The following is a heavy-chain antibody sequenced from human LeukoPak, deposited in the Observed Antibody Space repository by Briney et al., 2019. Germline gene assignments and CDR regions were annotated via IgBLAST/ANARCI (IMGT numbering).Heavy chain of an antibody. CDR3: ARDRHDYYDSSGYYSPGDY. CDR1: GGSTSSTTYY. D-gene: IGHD3-22*01. Sequence: SETLSLTCTVSGGSTSSTTYYWGWIRQPPGKDLEWIGSIYYTGSTYYNPSLKSRVTISVDTSKNQFSLKLSSVTAADTAVYYCARDRHDYYDSSGYYSPGDYWGQGTLVTVSS. J-gene: IGHJ4*02. CDR2: IYYTGST. V-gene: IGHV4-39*07.